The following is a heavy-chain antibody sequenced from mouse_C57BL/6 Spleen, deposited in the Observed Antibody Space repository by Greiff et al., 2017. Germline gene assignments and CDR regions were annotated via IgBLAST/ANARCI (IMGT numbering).Heavy chain of an antibody. CDR3: EGTTVVGRAMDY. J-gene: IGHJ4*01. CDR2: ISSGGSYT. Sequence: EVKVVESGGDLVKPGGSLKLSCAASGFTFSSYGMSWVRQTPDKRLEWVATISSGGSYTYYPDSVKGRFTISRDNAKNTLYLQMSSLKSEDTAMYYCEGTTVVGRAMDYWGQGTSVTVSS. CDR1: GFTFSSYG. D-gene: IGHD1-1*01. V-gene: IGHV5-6*01.